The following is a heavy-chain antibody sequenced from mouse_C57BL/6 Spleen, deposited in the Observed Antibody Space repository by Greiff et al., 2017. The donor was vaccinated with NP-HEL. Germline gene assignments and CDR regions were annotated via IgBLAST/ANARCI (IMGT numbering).Heavy chain of an antibody. CDR3: TDSRRWLRGYY. J-gene: IGHJ2*01. V-gene: IGHV14-4*01. CDR2: IDPENGDT. Sequence: VQLQQSGAELVRPGASVKLSCTASGFNIKDDYMHWVKQRPEQGLEWIGWIDPENGDTEYASKFQGKATITADTSSNTAYLQLSSLTSEDTAVYYCTDSRRWLRGYYWGQGTTLTVSS. D-gene: IGHD2-3*01. CDR1: GFNIKDDY.